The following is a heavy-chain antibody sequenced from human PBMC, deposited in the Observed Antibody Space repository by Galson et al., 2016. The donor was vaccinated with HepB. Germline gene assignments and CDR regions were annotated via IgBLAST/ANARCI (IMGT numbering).Heavy chain of an antibody. CDR1: GFIFSSHW. Sequence: SLRLSCAASGFIFSSHWMSWVRQAPGEGLEWVAKIKQDGSAIKYVDSVEGRFTISRANAKNPLYLQMTNLRAGDTAVYYCVRFYCSSGSCYLDYWGQGTLVTVSS. D-gene: IGHD2-15*01. V-gene: IGHV3-7*01. J-gene: IGHJ4*02. CDR3: VRFYCSSGSCYLDY. CDR2: IKQDGSAI.